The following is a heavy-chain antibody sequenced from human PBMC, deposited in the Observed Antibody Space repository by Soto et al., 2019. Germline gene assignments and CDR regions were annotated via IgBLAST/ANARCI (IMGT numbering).Heavy chain of an antibody. V-gene: IGHV1-46*01. CDR3: ALNAFDF. CDR1: GYSFTSYG. CDR2: IKPNDGDT. Sequence: ASVKVSCEASGYSFTSYGISWVRQAPGQGLEWMGIIKPNDGDTSYAQKFQGRVTMTRDTSTTTVYMEVSSLRFEDTAVYYCALNAFDFWGQGTLVTVSS. J-gene: IGHJ3*01.